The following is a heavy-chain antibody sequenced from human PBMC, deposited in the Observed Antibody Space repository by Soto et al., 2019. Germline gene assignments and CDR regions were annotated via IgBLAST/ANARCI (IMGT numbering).Heavy chain of an antibody. CDR3: AKDSFRGTVAGTSLDY. CDR1: GFTFSSYG. CDR2: ISYDGSNK. D-gene: IGHD6-19*01. V-gene: IGHV3-30*18. J-gene: IGHJ4*02. Sequence: GVSLRLSLASSGFTFSSYGMHWVRQAPGKGLEWVAVISYDGSNKYYADSVKGRFTISRDNSKNTLYLQMNSLRAEDTAVYYCAKDSFRGTVAGTSLDYWGQGTLVTVSS.